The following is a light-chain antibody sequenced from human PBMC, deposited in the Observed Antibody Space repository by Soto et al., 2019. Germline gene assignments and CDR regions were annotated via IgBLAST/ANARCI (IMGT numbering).Light chain of an antibody. CDR3: QQYNNWPPEYT. CDR2: GAS. J-gene: IGKJ2*01. V-gene: IGKV3-15*01. CDR1: QSVSSN. Sequence: EIVMTQSPAPLSVSPGERATLSCRASQSVSSNLAWYQQKPGQGPRLLIYGASTRATGIPARFSGSGSGTDFTLTISSLQSEDFAVYYCQQYNNWPPEYTFGQGTKLEIK.